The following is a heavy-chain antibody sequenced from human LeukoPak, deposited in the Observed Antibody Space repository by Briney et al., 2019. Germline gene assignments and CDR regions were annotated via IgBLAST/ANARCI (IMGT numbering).Heavy chain of an antibody. CDR2: IYTSGST. CDR1: GGSISSYY. J-gene: IGHJ5*02. Sequence: SETLSLTCTVSGGSISSYYWSWIRQPAGKGLEWIGRIYTSGSTNYNPSLKSRVTMSVDTSKNQFSLKLSSVTAADTAVYYCASNAYGSGRTINWFDPWGQGTLVTVSS. V-gene: IGHV4-4*07. CDR3: ASNAYGSGRTINWFDP. D-gene: IGHD3-10*01.